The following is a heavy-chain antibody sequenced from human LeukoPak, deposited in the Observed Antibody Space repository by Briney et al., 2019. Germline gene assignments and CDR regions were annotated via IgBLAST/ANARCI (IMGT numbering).Heavy chain of an antibody. CDR1: GGSISSGGYS. Sequence: SETLSLTCAVSGGSISSGGYSWSWIRQPPGKGLEWIGYIYHSGSTYYNLSLKSRVTISVDRSKNQFSLKLSSVTAADTAVYYCARGAPSTGLDVRGQGTTVTVSS. CDR2: IYHSGST. V-gene: IGHV4-30-2*01. CDR3: ARGAPSTGLDV. J-gene: IGHJ6*02.